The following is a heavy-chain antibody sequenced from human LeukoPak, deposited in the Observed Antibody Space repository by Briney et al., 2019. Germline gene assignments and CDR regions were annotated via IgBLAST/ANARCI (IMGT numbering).Heavy chain of an antibody. D-gene: IGHD2-15*01. CDR2: IHYSGST. J-gene: IGHJ4*02. Sequence: PSETLSLTCTVSGGSISSFYWSRIRQPPGKGLEWIGYIHYSGSTNYNPSLKSRVTISVDTSKNQFSLKLSSVTAADTAVYYCARVFRGGGFSYYFDYWGQETLVTVSS. CDR3: ARVFRGGGFSYYFDY. V-gene: IGHV4-59*01. CDR1: GGSISSFY.